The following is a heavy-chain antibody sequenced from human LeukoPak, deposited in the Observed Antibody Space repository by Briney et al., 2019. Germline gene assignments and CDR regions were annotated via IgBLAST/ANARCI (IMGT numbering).Heavy chain of an antibody. CDR2: INPNSGGT. Sequence: ASVKVSCKASGYTFTGYYMHWVRQAPGQGLEWMGWINPNSGGTNYAQKFQGRVTMTRDTSISTAYMELSRLRSDDTAVYYCARDPTTAGSGWYYFDYWGQGTLVTVSS. CDR1: GYTFTGYY. D-gene: IGHD6-19*01. J-gene: IGHJ4*02. V-gene: IGHV1-2*02. CDR3: ARDPTTAGSGWYYFDY.